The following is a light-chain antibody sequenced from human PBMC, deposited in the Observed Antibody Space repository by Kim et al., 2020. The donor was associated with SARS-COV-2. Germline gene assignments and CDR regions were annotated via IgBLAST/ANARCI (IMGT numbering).Light chain of an antibody. J-gene: IGKJ4*01. CDR2: GTF. V-gene: IGKV3-20*01. Sequence: FPGERSTLSCRASQSVAGNNLAWYQRKPGQAPRLLSYGTFNRATGIPDRFSGSGSGTDFTLSIDRLEAEDFAVYDCQQYGTSPETFGGGTKVDIK. CDR1: QSVAGNN. CDR3: QQYGTSPET.